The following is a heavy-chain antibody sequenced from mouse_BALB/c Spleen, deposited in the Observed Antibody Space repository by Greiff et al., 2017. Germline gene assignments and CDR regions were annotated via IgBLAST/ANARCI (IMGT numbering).Heavy chain of an antibody. Sequence: EVQGVESGPGLVKPSQSLSLTCTVTGYSITSDYAWNWIRQFPGNKLEWMGYISYSGSTSYNPSLKSRISITRDTSKNQFFLQLNSVTTEDTATYYCALRLLDAMDYWGQGTSVTVSS. CDR1: GYSITSDYA. CDR3: ALRLLDAMDY. CDR2: ISYSGST. V-gene: IGHV3-2*02. J-gene: IGHJ4*01. D-gene: IGHD1-2*01.